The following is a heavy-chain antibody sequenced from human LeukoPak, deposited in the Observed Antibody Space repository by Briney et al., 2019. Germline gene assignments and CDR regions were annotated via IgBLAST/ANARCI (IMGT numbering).Heavy chain of an antibody. J-gene: IGHJ3*02. D-gene: IGHD1-26*01. CDR2: INPNSGGT. CDR1: GYTFTGYY. Sequence: ASVTVSCTASGYTFTGYYMHWVRQAPGQGRAWMGWINPNSGGTNYAQKFQGRVTMTRDTSISTAYMELSRLRSDDTAVYYCARVLVMGATKYAFDIWGQGTMVTVSS. V-gene: IGHV1-2*02. CDR3: ARVLVMGATKYAFDI.